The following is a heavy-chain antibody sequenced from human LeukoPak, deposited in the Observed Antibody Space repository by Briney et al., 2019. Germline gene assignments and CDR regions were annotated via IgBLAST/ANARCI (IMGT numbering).Heavy chain of an antibody. Sequence: KVSCKASGGTFSSYTISWVRQAPGQGLEWMGRIIPILGIANYAQKFQGRVTITADKYTSTAYMELSSLRSEDTAVYYCARRDGYNPFDYWGQGTLVTVSS. D-gene: IGHD5-24*01. CDR2: IIPILGIA. V-gene: IGHV1-69*02. CDR3: ARRDGYNPFDY. CDR1: GGTFSSYT. J-gene: IGHJ4*02.